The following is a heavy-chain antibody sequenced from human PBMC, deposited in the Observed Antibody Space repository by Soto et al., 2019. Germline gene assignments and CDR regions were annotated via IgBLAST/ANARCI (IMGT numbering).Heavy chain of an antibody. Sequence: SETLSLPCPVSCGSISSGDYYWSWIRQPPGKGLEWIGYIYYSGNTYYNPSLKSRVTISLDTSKNQFSLNLTSVTAADTAVYYCARAQLVGYYFDYWGQGTLVTVSS. J-gene: IGHJ4*02. V-gene: IGHV4-30-4*01. CDR2: IYYSGNT. D-gene: IGHD2-2*01. CDR3: ARAQLVGYYFDY. CDR1: CGSISSGDYY.